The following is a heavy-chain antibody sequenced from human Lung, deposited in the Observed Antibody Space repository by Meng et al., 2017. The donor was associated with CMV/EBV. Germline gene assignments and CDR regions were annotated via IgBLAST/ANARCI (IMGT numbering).Heavy chain of an antibody. V-gene: IGHV3-7*01. D-gene: IGHD2/OR15-2a*01. CDR2: IKQDGSEK. J-gene: IGHJ2*01. CDR3: ARVSTFSGWYFDL. Sequence: CAASGFSFSSYWMSWVRQAPGKGLEWVANIKQDGSEKYYVDSVKGRFTISRDNAKNSLYLQMNSLRAEDTAVYYCARVSTFSGWYFDLWGRGTLVTVSS. CDR1: GFSFSSYW.